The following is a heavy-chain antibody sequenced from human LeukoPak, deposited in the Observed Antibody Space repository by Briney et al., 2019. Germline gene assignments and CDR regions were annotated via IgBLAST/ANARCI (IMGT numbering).Heavy chain of an antibody. CDR1: GFTFDDYG. CDR3: AKDLQKQWLVRSPGWVSDY. Sequence: PGGSLRLSCAASGFTFDDYGMSWVRQAPGKGLEWVSGINWNGGSTGYADSVKGRFTISRDNAKNSLYLQMNSLRAEDTAVYYCAKDLQKQWLVRSPGWVSDYWGQGTLVTVSS. CDR2: INWNGGST. D-gene: IGHD6-19*01. V-gene: IGHV3-20*04. J-gene: IGHJ4*02.